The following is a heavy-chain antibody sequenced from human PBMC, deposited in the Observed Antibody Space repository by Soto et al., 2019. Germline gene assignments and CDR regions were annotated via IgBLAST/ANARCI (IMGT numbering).Heavy chain of an antibody. CDR2: IYHSGTT. J-gene: IGHJ4*02. CDR3: DNQGAGYFDY. D-gene: IGHD1-26*01. Sequence: PSETLSLTCAVSGGSISNTYWWWWVRQPPGKVLEWVGVIYHSGTTNSDPSLKSGVTIALAKTKSLFSLTWTSLTAAAAAVYCCDNQGAGYFDYWGQGTLVTVSS. V-gene: IGHV4-4*01. CDR1: GGSISNTYW.